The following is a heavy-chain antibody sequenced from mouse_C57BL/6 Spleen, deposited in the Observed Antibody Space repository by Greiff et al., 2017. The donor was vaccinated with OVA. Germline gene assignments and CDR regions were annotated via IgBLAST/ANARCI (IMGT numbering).Heavy chain of an antibody. CDR1: GYTFTSYG. D-gene: IGHD1-1*01. CDR3: ARLTNYYGSSYDWYFDV. J-gene: IGHJ1*03. V-gene: IGHV1-81*01. CDR2: IYPRSGNT. Sequence: VQLQQSGAELARPGASVKLSCKASGYTFTSYGISWVKQRTGQGLEWIGEIYPRSGNTYYNEKFKGKATLTADKSSSTAYMELRSLTSEDSAVYFCARLTNYYGSSYDWYFDVWGTGTTVTVSS.